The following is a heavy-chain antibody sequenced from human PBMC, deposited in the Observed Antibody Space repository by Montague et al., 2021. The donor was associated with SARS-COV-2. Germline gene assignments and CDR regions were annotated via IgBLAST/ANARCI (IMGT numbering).Heavy chain of an antibody. CDR3: ARDRGDAAESVLDY. CDR2: ISAYNGNP. V-gene: IGHV1-18*01. J-gene: IGHJ4*02. Sequence: SVKVSCKASGYNLSIYGISWVRQAPGQGLEWVGWISAYNGNPNYAQKLQGRVTMTTDTSTSTAYMELRSLRSDDTAVYYCARDRGDAAESVLDYWGQGTLVTVSS. D-gene: IGHD6-13*01. CDR1: GYNLSIYG.